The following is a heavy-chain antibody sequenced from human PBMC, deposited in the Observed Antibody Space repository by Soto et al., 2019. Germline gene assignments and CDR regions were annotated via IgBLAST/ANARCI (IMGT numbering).Heavy chain of an antibody. Sequence: ASVKVSCKASGYTFTSYGISWVRQAPGQGLEWMGWISAYNGNTNYAQKLQGRVTMTTDTSTSTAYMELRSLRSDDTAVYYCASVGAPSEKYYALDYWGQGTLVTVSS. J-gene: IGHJ4*02. CDR2: ISAYNGNT. D-gene: IGHD2-2*01. CDR1: GYTFTSYG. CDR3: ASVGAPSEKYYALDY. V-gene: IGHV1-18*01.